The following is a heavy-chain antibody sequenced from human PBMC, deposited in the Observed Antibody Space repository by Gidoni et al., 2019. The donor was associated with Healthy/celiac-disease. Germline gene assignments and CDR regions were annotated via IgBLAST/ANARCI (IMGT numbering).Heavy chain of an antibody. CDR3: ARGPLCCRGRYQWRFGELLSTYFQH. D-gene: IGHD3-10*01. CDR1: GGSFSGYY. CDR2: INHSGST. V-gene: IGHV4-34*01. Sequence: QVQLQQWGAGLLKPSETLSLTCAVYGGSFSGYYWSWIRQPPGKGLEWIGEINHSGSTNYNPSLKSRVTISVDTSKNQFSLKLSSVTAADTAVYYCARGPLCCRGRYQWRFGELLSTYFQHWGQGTLVTVSS. J-gene: IGHJ1*01.